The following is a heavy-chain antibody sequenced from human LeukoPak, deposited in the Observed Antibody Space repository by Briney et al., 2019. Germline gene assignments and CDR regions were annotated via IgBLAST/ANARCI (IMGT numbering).Heavy chain of an antibody. Sequence: SVKVSCKASGGTFSSYAISWVRQAPGQGLEWMGRIIPIFGTANYAQKFQGRVTITMDESTSTAYMELSSLRSEDTAVYYCARDDSSGYYTPLSSWGQGTLVTVSS. D-gene: IGHD3-22*01. CDR1: GGTFSSYA. CDR3: ARDDSSGYYTPLSS. CDR2: IIPIFGTA. J-gene: IGHJ5*02. V-gene: IGHV1-69*05.